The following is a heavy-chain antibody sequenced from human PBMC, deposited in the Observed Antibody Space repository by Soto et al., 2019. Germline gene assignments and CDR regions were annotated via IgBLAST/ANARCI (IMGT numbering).Heavy chain of an antibody. J-gene: IGHJ4*02. CDR3: ARGGLLPDY. CDR2: ISHSGST. Sequence: SETLSLTSAVSGGTTISVGYSLSWLRQPPGKGLEWIGYISHSGSTYYNPSLKSRVTISVDTSKNQFSLRLSSVTAADTAVYYCARGGLLPDYWGQGTLVTVSS. D-gene: IGHD6-19*01. V-gene: IGHV4-30-2*01. CDR1: GGTTISVGYS.